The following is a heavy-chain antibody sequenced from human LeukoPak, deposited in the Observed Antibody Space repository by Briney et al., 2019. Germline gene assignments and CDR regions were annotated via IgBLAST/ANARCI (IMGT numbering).Heavy chain of an antibody. Sequence: SETLSLTCTVSGGSISSGGYYWSWIRQPPGKGLEWIGYIYYSGSTYYNPSLKSRVTISVDTSKNQFSLKLSSVTAADTAVYYCARVQVGATTTRWFDPWGQGTLVTVSS. J-gene: IGHJ5*02. CDR1: GGSISSGGYY. CDR3: ARVQVGATTTRWFDP. V-gene: IGHV4-30-4*08. CDR2: IYYSGST. D-gene: IGHD1-26*01.